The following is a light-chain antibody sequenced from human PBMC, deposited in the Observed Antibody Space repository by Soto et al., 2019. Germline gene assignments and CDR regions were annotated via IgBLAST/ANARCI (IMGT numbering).Light chain of an antibody. Sequence: EIVLTQSPGPLSLSPGERATLSCRASQSVSSSYLAWYQQKPGQAPRLLIYGASSRATGIPDRFSGSGSGTDFTLTISRLEPEDFAVYYCAQYGSSPLTFGGGTKVEIK. CDR1: QSVSSSY. CDR2: GAS. CDR3: AQYGSSPLT. J-gene: IGKJ4*01. V-gene: IGKV3-20*01.